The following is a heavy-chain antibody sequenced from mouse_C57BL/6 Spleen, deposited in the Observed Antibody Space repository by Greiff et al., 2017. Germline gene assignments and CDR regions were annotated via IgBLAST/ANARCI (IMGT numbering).Heavy chain of an antibody. CDR3: ARSRITTVVAPCDY. CDR1: GYTFTSYW. D-gene: IGHD1-1*01. Sequence: VQLQQPGAELVKPGASVKMSCKASGYTFTSYWITWVKQRPGQGLEWIGDIYPGSGSTNYNEKFKSKATLTVDTSSSTAYMQLSSLTSEDSAVYDCARSRITTVVAPCDYWGQGTTRTVSS. J-gene: IGHJ2*01. CDR2: IYPGSGST. V-gene: IGHV1-55*01.